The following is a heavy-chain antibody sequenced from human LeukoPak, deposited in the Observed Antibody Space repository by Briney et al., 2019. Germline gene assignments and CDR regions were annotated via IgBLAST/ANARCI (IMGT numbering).Heavy chain of an antibody. J-gene: IGHJ3*02. CDR1: GFTFSSYS. CDR2: ISSSSSYI. V-gene: IGHV3-21*01. CDR3: ARDPERIKILYALDM. Sequence: GGSLRLSCAASGFTFSSYSMNWVRQAPGKGLEWVSSISSSSSYIYYADSVKGRFTISRDNAKNSLYLQMNSLRAEDTAVYYCARDPERIKILYALDMWGQGTTVTVSS. D-gene: IGHD1-14*01.